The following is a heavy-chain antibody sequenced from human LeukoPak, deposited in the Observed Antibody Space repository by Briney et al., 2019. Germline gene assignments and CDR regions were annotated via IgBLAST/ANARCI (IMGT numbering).Heavy chain of an antibody. CDR3: TRHGRGHGDQDY. V-gene: IGHV4-59*01. Sequence: SETLSLTCTVSGGSISSYYWSWIRQPPGKGLEWIGYIYYSGSTNYNPSLKSRVTISVDTSKNQFSLKLSSVTAADTAVYYCTRHGRGHGDQDYWGQGTLVTVAS. CDR1: GGSISSYY. D-gene: IGHD4-17*01. J-gene: IGHJ4*02. CDR2: IYYSGST.